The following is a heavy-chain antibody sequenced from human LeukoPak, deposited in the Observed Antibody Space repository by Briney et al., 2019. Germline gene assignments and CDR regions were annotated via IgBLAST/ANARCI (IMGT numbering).Heavy chain of an antibody. D-gene: IGHD3-22*01. CDR2: IYTSGST. Sequence: SETLSLTCTVSGGSISSYYWSWIRQPAGKGLEWIGRIYTSGSTNYNPSLKSRVTMSVDTSKNQFSLKLSSVTAADTAVYYCASYTSDYDSSGIDAFDIWGQGTMVTVSS. CDR1: GGSISSYY. CDR3: ASYTSDYDSSGIDAFDI. V-gene: IGHV4-4*07. J-gene: IGHJ3*02.